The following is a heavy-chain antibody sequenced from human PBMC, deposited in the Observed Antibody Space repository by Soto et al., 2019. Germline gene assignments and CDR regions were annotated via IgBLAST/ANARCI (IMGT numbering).Heavy chain of an antibody. CDR2: ISSSGSTI. CDR1: GFTFSDYY. V-gene: IGHV3-11*01. J-gene: IGHJ5*02. CDR3: ARLESITIFGMVIKSYIWLDP. Sequence: GGSLRLSCAASGFTFSDYYMSWIRQAPGKGLEWVSYISSSGSTIYYADSVKGRFTISRDNAKNSLYLQMNSLRAEDTALYYCARLESITIFGMVIKSYIWLDPWGQGTLVT. D-gene: IGHD3-3*01.